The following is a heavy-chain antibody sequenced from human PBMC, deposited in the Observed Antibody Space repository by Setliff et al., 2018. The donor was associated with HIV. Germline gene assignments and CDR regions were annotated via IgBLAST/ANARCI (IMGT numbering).Heavy chain of an antibody. J-gene: IGHJ3*02. V-gene: IGHV4-4*09. Sequence: SETLSLTCTVSGVSISTFYWSWIRQPPGKGLEWIGYIYTGGSTNYKPSLKRRVTISVDTSKSQFSLRLTSVTAADTAIYYCARFISGKDALETWGQGTMVTVSS. D-gene: IGHD3-10*01. CDR3: ARFISGKDALET. CDR1: GVSISTFY. CDR2: IYTGGST.